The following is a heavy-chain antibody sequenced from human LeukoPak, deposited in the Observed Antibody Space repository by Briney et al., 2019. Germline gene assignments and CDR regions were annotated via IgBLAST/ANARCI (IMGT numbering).Heavy chain of an antibody. D-gene: IGHD4-17*01. CDR1: GFTFSSYS. Sequence: PGGSLRLSCAASGFTFSSYSMNWVRQAPGKGLEWVSSISSSSSYIYYADSVKGRFTISRDNAKNPLYLQMNSLRAEDTAVYYCARNPDYGDYLNWFDPWGQGTLVTVSS. J-gene: IGHJ5*02. V-gene: IGHV3-21*01. CDR3: ARNPDYGDYLNWFDP. CDR2: ISSSSSYI.